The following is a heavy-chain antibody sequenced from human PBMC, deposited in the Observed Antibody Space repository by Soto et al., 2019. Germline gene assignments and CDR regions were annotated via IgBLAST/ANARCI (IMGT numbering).Heavy chain of an antibody. J-gene: IGHJ4*02. CDR1: GFTLSNSW. CDR3: ARTGRVKVAGESDY. D-gene: IGHD6-19*01. Sequence: EVHLVESGGGLVQPGGSLRLTCVASGFTLSNSWMTWVRQAPGKGLEWVANIKQDGSQKYYVDSVEGRFTISRDNAKNSVHLQMNSLRAEDTAVYYCARTGRVKVAGESDYWGQGTLVTVSS. CDR2: IKQDGSQK. V-gene: IGHV3-7*01.